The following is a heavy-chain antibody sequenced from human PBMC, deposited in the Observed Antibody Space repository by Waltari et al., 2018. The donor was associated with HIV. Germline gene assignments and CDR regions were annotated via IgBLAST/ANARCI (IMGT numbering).Heavy chain of an antibody. CDR2: ISAYNGNT. CDR1: GYTFTSYG. Sequence: QVQLVQSGAEVKKPGASVKVSCKASGYTFTSYGISWVRQAPGQGLEWMGWISAYNGNTNYAQKLQGRVTMTTDTSTSIAYMELRSLRSDDTAVYYCARDISRDYYGSGTFQHWGQGTLVTVSS. J-gene: IGHJ1*01. CDR3: ARDISRDYYGSGTFQH. V-gene: IGHV1-18*01. D-gene: IGHD3-10*01.